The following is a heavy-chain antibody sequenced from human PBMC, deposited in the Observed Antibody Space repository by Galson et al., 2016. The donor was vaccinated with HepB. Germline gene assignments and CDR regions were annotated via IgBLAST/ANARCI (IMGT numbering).Heavy chain of an antibody. J-gene: IGHJ4*02. CDR1: GGSISRHY. CDR2: ISYTGRT. V-gene: IGHV4-59*11. CDR3: ARGMEVHDKLLDY. D-gene: IGHD4-23*01. Sequence: SETLSLTCTVSGGSISRHYWSWIRQPPGKGLEWIGYISYTGRTTYNPSLESRVTISLDTSNNQFFLKLSSVTAADTAVFYCARGMEVHDKLLDYWGPGTLVTVSP.